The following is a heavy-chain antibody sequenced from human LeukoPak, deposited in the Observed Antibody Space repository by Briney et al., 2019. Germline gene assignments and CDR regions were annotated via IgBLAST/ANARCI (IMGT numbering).Heavy chain of an antibody. D-gene: IGHD3-10*02. J-gene: IGHJ6*02. Sequence: ASVKVSCKASGYTFTSYYMHWVRQAPGQGLEWMGIINPSGGSTSYAQKFQGRVTMTRDTSTSTVYMELSSLRSEDTAVYYCARALAVPLDYYGMDVWGQGTTVTVSS. CDR2: INPSGGST. CDR3: ARALAVPLDYYGMDV. CDR1: GYTFTSYY. V-gene: IGHV1-46*01.